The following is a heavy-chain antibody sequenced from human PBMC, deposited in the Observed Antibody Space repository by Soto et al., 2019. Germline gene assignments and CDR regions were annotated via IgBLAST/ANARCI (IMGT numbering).Heavy chain of an antibody. V-gene: IGHV3-33*01. D-gene: IGHD2-21*02. CDR1: GFTFSSYG. J-gene: IGHJ4*02. CDR2: IWYDGSNK. CDR3: ASDLAVTFHFYY. Sequence: GGSLRLSCAASGFTFSSYGMHWVRQAPGKGLEWVAVIWYDGSNKYYADSVKGRFTISRDNSKNTLYLQMNSLRAEDTAVYYCASDLAVTFHFYYWGQGTLVTVSS.